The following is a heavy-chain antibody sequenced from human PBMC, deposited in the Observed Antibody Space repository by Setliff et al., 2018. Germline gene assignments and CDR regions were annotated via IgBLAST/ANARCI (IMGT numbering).Heavy chain of an antibody. CDR3: TRGGYSVTANYYGLDV. Sequence: GGSLRLSCAASGFTVSSFSMHWVRQAPVKGLDWVATLSDDGSNEFYADSVKGRFTISRDNAKNSLSLQMNSLRAEDTAVYYCTRGGYSVTANYYGLDVWGQGTTVTVSS. CDR2: LSDDGSNE. V-gene: IGHV3-30*03. D-gene: IGHD2-21*02. J-gene: IGHJ6*02. CDR1: GFTVSSFS.